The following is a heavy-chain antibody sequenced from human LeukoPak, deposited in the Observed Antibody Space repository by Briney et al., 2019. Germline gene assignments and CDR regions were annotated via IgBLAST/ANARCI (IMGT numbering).Heavy chain of an antibody. Sequence: SETLSLTCTVSGGSISSSSYYWGWIRQPPGKGLEWIGSIYYSGSTYYNPSLKSRVTISVDTSKNQFSLKLSSVTAADTAVYYCARERGTTVTTPVDYWGQGTLVTVSS. J-gene: IGHJ4*02. CDR1: GGSISSSSYY. CDR2: IYYSGST. CDR3: ARERGTTVTTPVDY. V-gene: IGHV4-39*02. D-gene: IGHD4-17*01.